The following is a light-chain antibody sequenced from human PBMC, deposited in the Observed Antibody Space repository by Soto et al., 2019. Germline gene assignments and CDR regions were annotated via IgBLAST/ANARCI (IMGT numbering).Light chain of an antibody. V-gene: IGLV1-44*01. CDR3: AAWDGSLNIVL. CDR1: GSSIGTNT. J-gene: IGLJ2*01. Sequence: QSVLTQPPSASGTPGQRVTISCSGSGSSIGTNTVNWYRQLPGTAPKLLIYGDNQRPSGVPDRFSGSKSGTSASLAISGLQSEDEADYYCAAWDGSLNIVLFGGGTKLTVL. CDR2: GDN.